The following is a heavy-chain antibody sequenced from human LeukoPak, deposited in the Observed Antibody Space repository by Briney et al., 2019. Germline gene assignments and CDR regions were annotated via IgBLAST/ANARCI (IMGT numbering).Heavy chain of an antibody. CDR2: IIPIFGTA. J-gene: IGHJ5*02. CDR3: ARDFTSKPYSGYDEGLSWFDP. CDR1: GGTFSSYA. D-gene: IGHD5-12*01. V-gene: IGHV1-69*13. Sequence: VASVKVSCTASGGTFSSYAISWVRQAPGQGLEWMGGIIPIFGTANYAQKFQGRVTITADESTSTAYLELSSLRSEDTAVYYWARDFTSKPYSGYDEGLSWFDPWGQGTLVTVSS.